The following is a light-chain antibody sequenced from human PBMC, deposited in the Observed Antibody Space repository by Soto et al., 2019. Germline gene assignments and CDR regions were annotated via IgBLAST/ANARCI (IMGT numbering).Light chain of an antibody. CDR3: SSYAGSNTYVV. Sequence: QSVLTQPASVSGSPGQSITISCTGTSSDVGSYNLVSWYQQHPGKAPKLMIYEDTNRPSGVSNRFSGSKSGNTASLTISGLQAEDEADYYCSSYAGSNTYVVFGGGTKVTVL. J-gene: IGLJ2*01. CDR1: SSDVGSYNL. V-gene: IGLV2-23*01. CDR2: EDT.